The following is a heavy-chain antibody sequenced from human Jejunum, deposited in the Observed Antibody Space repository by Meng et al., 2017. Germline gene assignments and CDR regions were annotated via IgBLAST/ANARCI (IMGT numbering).Heavy chain of an antibody. CDR3: RLAYCVSDCGDY. Sequence: QVQVQQWGAGLLKPSETLSLPCAFQGGSFSTYAWSWIRQPPGKGLEWLGQIHHSGSINDNPTLKGRVTMSVDTSRSQISLKLNSVTAADTAVYYCRLAYCVSDCGDYWGQGTLVTVSS. D-gene: IGHD2-21*02. CDR1: GGSFSTYA. V-gene: IGHV4-34*01. CDR2: IHHSGSI. J-gene: IGHJ4*02.